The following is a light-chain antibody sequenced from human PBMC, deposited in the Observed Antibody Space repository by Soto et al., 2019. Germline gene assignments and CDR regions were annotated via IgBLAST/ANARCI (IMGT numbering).Light chain of an antibody. V-gene: IGKV3-15*01. CDR1: RIVSST. CDR3: QQYNSWPRTST. Sequence: EIVMTQLPATLLLSSGDTATLSRSASRIVSSTLAWYQQPPGXAPRLLIYGASTRATVIPARFSGSGSGTEFTLTISSLQSEDFAVYHCQQYNSWPRTSTCGPGTKVDIK. CDR2: GAS. J-gene: IGKJ1*01.